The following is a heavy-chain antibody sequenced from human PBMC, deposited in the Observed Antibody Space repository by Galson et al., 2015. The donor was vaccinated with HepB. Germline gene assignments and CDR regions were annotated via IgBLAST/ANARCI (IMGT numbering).Heavy chain of an antibody. CDR3: ARDGRSVLRFLEWFQDY. CDR1: GFTFSSYG. D-gene: IGHD3-3*01. J-gene: IGHJ4*02. CDR2: IWYDGSNK. V-gene: IGHV3-33*01. Sequence: SLRLSCAASGFTFSSYGMHWVRQAPGKGLEWVAVIWYDGSNKYYADSVKGRFTISRDNSKNTLYLQMNSLRAEDTAVYYCARDGRSVLRFLEWFQDYWGQGTLVTVSS.